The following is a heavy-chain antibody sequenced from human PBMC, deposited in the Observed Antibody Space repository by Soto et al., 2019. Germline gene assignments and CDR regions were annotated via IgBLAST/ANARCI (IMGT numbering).Heavy chain of an antibody. CDR3: ARERAVVITTMGREDYDYYGMDV. V-gene: IGHV1-8*01. CDR2: MNPNSGNI. J-gene: IGHJ6*02. CDR1: GYTFTSYD. Sequence: QVQLVQSGAEVKKPGASVKVSCKASGYTFTSYDINWVRQATGQGLEWMGWMNPNSGNIGYAQKFQGRVTMTRNTAISTASMELSSLRSEDTAVYYCARERAVVITTMGREDYDYYGMDVWGQGTTVTVSS. D-gene: IGHD3-22*01.